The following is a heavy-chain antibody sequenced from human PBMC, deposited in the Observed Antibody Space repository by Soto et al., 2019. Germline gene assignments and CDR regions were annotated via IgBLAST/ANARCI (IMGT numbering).Heavy chain of an antibody. CDR1: GGSISNYF. CDR3: ARHGVKEAARPKLDP. V-gene: IGHV4-59*08. D-gene: IGHD6-6*01. CDR2: IYYTGST. Sequence: QVQLQESGPGLVKPSETLSLTCTVSGGSISNYFWSWIRQPPGKGLEWIGYIYYTGSTNYNPSLKSRVTISVDTSKNQFSLKLSSVTAADTAVYYCARHGVKEAARPKLDPWGQGALVTVSS. J-gene: IGHJ5*02.